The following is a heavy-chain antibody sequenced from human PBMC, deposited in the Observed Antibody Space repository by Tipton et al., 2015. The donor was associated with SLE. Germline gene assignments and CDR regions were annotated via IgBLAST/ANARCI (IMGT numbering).Heavy chain of an antibody. CDR1: GFTFSDYY. CDR2: ISSSGTTI. CDR3: ARDGNGGAFDP. D-gene: IGHD4-23*01. Sequence: GSLRLSCSAFGFTFSDYYMSWIRQAPGKGLEWLSYISSSGTTIYYADSVKGRFTVSRDNAKNSLYLQMNSLRAEDTAVYYCARDGNGGAFDPWGQGTLVSVSS. J-gene: IGHJ5*02. V-gene: IGHV3-11*01.